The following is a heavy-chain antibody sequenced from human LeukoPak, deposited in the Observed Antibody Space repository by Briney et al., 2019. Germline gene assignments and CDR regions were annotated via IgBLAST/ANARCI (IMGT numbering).Heavy chain of an antibody. CDR2: IKTKTDGETT. Sequence: GGSLRLSCAASGLTFSNAWMSWVRQAPGQGLEWVARIKTKTDGETTDYAAPVKGRFTISRDDSKNTLYLQMNSLKTEDTAVYYCTTDYYDYVWGSYRPDYWGQGTLVTVSS. V-gene: IGHV3-15*01. J-gene: IGHJ4*02. CDR3: TTDYYDYVWGSYRPDY. D-gene: IGHD3-16*02. CDR1: GLTFSNAW.